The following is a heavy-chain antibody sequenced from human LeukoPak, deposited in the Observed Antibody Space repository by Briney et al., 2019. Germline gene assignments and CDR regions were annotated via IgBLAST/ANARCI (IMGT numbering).Heavy chain of an antibody. CDR2: IRYDGSNK. D-gene: IGHD4-23*01. Sequence: PGGSLRLSCAASGFTFSSYGMHWVRQAPGKGLEWVAFIRYDGSNKYYADSVKGRFTISRDNAKNSLYLQMNSLRAEDTAVYYCARVRVITPTYGMDVWGQGTTVTVSS. V-gene: IGHV3-30*02. J-gene: IGHJ6*02. CDR3: ARVRVITPTYGMDV. CDR1: GFTFSSYG.